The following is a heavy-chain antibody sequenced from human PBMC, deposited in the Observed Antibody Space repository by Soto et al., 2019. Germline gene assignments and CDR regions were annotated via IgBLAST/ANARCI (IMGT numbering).Heavy chain of an antibody. D-gene: IGHD3-22*01. Sequence: QVQLVQSGAEVKKPGSSVKVSCKASGGTFSSYTISWVRQAPGQGLEWMGRIIPILGIANYAQKFQGRVTITADKPTSTAYMELSSLRSEDTAVYYCAREVYDSSGFADYWGQGTLVTVSS. V-gene: IGHV1-69*08. J-gene: IGHJ4*02. CDR3: AREVYDSSGFADY. CDR2: IIPILGIA. CDR1: GGTFSSYT.